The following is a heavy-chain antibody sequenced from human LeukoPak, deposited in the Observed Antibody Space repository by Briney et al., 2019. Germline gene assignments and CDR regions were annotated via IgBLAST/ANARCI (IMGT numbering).Heavy chain of an antibody. J-gene: IGHJ5*01. V-gene: IGHV4-59*08. Sequence: SETLSLTCTVSGDSTSNFYWNWIRQSPGKRLEWIGNIHYSGSSVYNPSLKSRGTISIDTSRRQFFLKLNSVTAADTAVYFCALAPNSNWFDSWGPGTLVTVSS. CDR2: IHYSGSS. D-gene: IGHD2-8*01. CDR3: ALAPNSNWFDS. CDR1: GDSTSNFY.